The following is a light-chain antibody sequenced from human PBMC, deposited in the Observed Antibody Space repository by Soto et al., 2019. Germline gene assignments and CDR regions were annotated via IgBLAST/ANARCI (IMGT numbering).Light chain of an antibody. Sequence: SVLTQPASVSGSPGQSITISCTGTSSDVGFYNYVSWYQQHPGKAPQLMIYEVSNRPSGVSNRFSGSKSGNTASLTISGLQAEDEADYYCSSYSTSSTPVVFGGGTKVTVL. CDR2: EVS. CDR1: SSDVGFYNY. CDR3: SSYSTSSTPVV. V-gene: IGLV2-14*01. J-gene: IGLJ2*01.